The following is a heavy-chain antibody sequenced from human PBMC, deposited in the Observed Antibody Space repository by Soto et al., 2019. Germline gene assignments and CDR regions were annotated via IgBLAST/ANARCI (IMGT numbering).Heavy chain of an antibody. CDR1: GFTVSINY. Sequence: GGALRLSCAASGFTVSINYMSWVRDAPGKGLEWVSVIYSGGSTYYADSVKGRFTISRDNSKNTLYLQMNSLRAEATAVYYCASAEYYYGMDVWGQGTTVPVSS. CDR2: IYSGGST. CDR3: ASAEYYYGMDV. J-gene: IGHJ6*02. V-gene: IGHV3-53*01.